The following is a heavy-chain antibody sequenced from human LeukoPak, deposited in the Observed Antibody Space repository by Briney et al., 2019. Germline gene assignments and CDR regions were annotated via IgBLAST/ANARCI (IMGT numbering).Heavy chain of an antibody. CDR3: ARGQGGYSGYVDY. V-gene: IGHV4-4*02. Sequence: PSETLSLTCAVSGGSISSSNWWSWVRQPSGNGLEWIGEIYHSGSTNYNPSLKSRVTISVDKSKNQFSLKLSSVTAADTAVYYCARGQGGYSGYVDYWGQGTLVTVSS. CDR1: GGSISSSNW. D-gene: IGHD5-12*01. J-gene: IGHJ4*02. CDR2: IYHSGST.